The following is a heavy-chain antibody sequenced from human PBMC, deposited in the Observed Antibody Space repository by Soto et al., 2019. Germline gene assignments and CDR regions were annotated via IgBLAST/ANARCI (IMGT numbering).Heavy chain of an antibody. V-gene: IGHV3-30*18. CDR1: GFRFSSYG. J-gene: IGHJ6*02. CDR2: ISYDGSNE. Sequence: QVQLVESGGGVVQPGRSLRLSCEASGFRFSSYGMNWVRQAPGKGLEWVAVISYDGSNEYYADSVKGRFTISRDNSKNTLYLQMNSLRAEDTAVYYCAKQVVVITHYNYGMDFWGHGTTVTVSS. D-gene: IGHD3-22*01. CDR3: AKQVVVITHYNYGMDF.